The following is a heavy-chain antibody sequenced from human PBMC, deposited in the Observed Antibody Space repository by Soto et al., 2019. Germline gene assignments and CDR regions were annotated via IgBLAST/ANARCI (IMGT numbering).Heavy chain of an antibody. CDR2: IVVGSGNT. V-gene: IGHV1-58*01. CDR1: GFTFTSSA. D-gene: IGHD2-2*01. Sequence: SVKVSCKASGFTFTSSAVQWVRQARGQRLEWIGWIVVGSGNTNYAQKFQERVTITRDMSTSTAYMELSSLRSEDTAVYYCAALRSTSLGGYYYYGMDVWGQGTTVTVSS. J-gene: IGHJ6*02. CDR3: AALRSTSLGGYYYYGMDV.